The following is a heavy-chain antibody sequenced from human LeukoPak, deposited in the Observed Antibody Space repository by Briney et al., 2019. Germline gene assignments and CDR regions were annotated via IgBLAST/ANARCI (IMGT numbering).Heavy chain of an antibody. CDR2: ITSTSGTI. CDR1: GFTLSPFT. D-gene: IGHD6-13*01. CDR3: ARESAAAGSGHWYFDL. Sequence: QPGGSLRLSCATSGFTLSPFTMIWVRQAPGRGLEWLSYITSTSGTIYYADSVKGRFTISRDNAKNSLYLQMNSLRAEDTAVYYCARESAAAGSGHWYFDLWGRGTLVTVSS. V-gene: IGHV3-48*04. J-gene: IGHJ2*01.